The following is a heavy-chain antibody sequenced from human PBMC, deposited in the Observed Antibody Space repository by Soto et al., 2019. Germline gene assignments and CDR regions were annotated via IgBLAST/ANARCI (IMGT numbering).Heavy chain of an antibody. CDR3: WGSAY. D-gene: IGHD3-16*01. CDR1: GFTFREAW. Sequence: EVQLVESGGGLVKPGGSLRVSCAASGFTFREAWMNWVRQAPGKGLEWVGRIKSRTDGGTIEYATPVKGRFIISRDDSKNTLYLQMDSLKTEDTAVYYCWGSAYWGHGTLVTVSS. CDR2: IKSRTDGGTI. J-gene: IGHJ4*01. V-gene: IGHV3-15*07.